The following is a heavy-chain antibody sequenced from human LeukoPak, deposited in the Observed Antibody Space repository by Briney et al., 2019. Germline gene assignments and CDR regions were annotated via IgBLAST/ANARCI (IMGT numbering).Heavy chain of an antibody. D-gene: IGHD3-22*01. CDR2: IRRSSSYI. Sequence: GGSLRLFCAASGFTFSSYSMNWVRQAPGKGLEWVSNIRRSSSYIYYTDSVKGRFTISRDNAKNSLTLQMNSPRAEDTAVYYCARDLKYYDSSGFDYWGQGTLVSVPS. J-gene: IGHJ4*02. CDR3: ARDLKYYDSSGFDY. V-gene: IGHV3-21*01. CDR1: GFTFSSYS.